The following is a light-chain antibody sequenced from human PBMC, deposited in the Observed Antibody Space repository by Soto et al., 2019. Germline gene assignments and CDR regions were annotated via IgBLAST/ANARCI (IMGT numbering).Light chain of an antibody. CDR2: AAS. J-gene: IGKJ1*01. V-gene: IGKV1-39*01. CDR1: QSISSY. CDR3: QQSYSTPRT. Sequence: DIQMTQSPSSLSASVGDRVTITSRASQSISSYLNWYQQKPGKAPKLLIYAASSLQSVVPSRFRVSGSGTDFTLTISSLQPEDFATYYGQQSYSTPRTLGQGTKVEIK.